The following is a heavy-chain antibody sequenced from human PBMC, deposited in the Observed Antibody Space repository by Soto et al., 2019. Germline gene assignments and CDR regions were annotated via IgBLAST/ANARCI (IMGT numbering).Heavy chain of an antibody. CDR3: ARDARRPLVYAIHWFDP. J-gene: IGHJ5*02. CDR1: GFPFMNYW. D-gene: IGHD2-8*01. Sequence: GGSLGLSCAASGFPFMNYWMSGVRQAPGKGLEWVANIKQDGSEKYYVDSVKGRFTISRDNAKNSLYLQMNSLRDEDTAVYYCARDARRPLVYAIHWFDPWGQGTLVPVSS. CDR2: IKQDGSEK. V-gene: IGHV3-7*01.